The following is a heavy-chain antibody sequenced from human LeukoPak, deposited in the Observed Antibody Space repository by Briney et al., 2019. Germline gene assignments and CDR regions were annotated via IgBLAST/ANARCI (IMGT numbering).Heavy chain of an antibody. D-gene: IGHD3-22*01. Sequence: LAGGSLRLSCAASGFTFSSYAMHWVRQAPGKGLEWVAVISYDGSNKYYADSVKGRFTISRDNSKNTLYLQMNSLRAEDTAVYYCASSGDYYDSSGYDYWGQGTLVTVSS. CDR3: ASSGDYYDSSGYDY. V-gene: IGHV3-30-3*01. J-gene: IGHJ4*02. CDR1: GFTFSSYA. CDR2: ISYDGSNK.